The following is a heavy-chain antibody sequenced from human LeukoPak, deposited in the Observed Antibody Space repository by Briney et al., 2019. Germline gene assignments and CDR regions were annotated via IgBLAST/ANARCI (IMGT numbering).Heavy chain of an antibody. V-gene: IGHV3-30*19. CDR3: ARVQGRYSYGSGFDY. CDR2: ISYDGSNK. CDR1: GFTFSSYG. J-gene: IGHJ4*02. D-gene: IGHD5-18*01. Sequence: PGRSLRLSCAASGFTFSSYGMHWVHQAPGKGLEWVAVISYDGSNKYYADSVKGRFTISRDNSKNTLYLQMNSLRAEDTAVYYCARVQGRYSYGSGFDYWGQGTLVTVSS.